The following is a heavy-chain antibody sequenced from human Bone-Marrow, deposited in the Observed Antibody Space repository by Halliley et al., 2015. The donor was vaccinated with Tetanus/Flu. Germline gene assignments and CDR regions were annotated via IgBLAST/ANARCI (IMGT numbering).Heavy chain of an antibody. D-gene: IGHD2-21*01. V-gene: IGHV4-4*02. CDR3: ASRRGDFFRTAMDV. CDR2: IFHTGST. J-gene: IGHJ6*02. Sequence: IGEIFHTGSTNFNPSLKGRVTMSVDKSKNQFSLRLGSVTAADTADYYCASRRGDFFRTAMDVWGQGTTVTVSS.